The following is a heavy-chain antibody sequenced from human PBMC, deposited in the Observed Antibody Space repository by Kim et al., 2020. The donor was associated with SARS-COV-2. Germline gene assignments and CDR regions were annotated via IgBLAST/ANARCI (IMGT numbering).Heavy chain of an antibody. Sequence: ASVKVSCKASGYTFTSYAMHWVRQAPGQRLEWMGWINAGNGNTKYSQKFQGRVTITRDTSASTAYMELSSLRSEDTAVYYCARGAHRERFAYSSGWYWGQGTLVTVSS. D-gene: IGHD6-19*01. CDR3: ARGAHRERFAYSSGWY. J-gene: IGHJ4*02. CDR2: INAGNGNT. V-gene: IGHV1-3*01. CDR1: GYTFTSYA.